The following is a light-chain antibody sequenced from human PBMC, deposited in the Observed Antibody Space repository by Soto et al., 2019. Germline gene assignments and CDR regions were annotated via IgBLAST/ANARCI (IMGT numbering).Light chain of an antibody. Sequence: QAVVTQEPSLTVSPGGTVTLTCGSSTGAVTSGHYPYWFQQKPGQAPRTLIYDTSNKHSWTPARFSGSLLGGKAALTLSGAQPEDEAEYYCLLSYRGAPRVFGTGTKLPVL. CDR1: TGAVTSGHY. J-gene: IGLJ1*01. CDR2: DTS. V-gene: IGLV7-46*01. CDR3: LLSYRGAPRV.